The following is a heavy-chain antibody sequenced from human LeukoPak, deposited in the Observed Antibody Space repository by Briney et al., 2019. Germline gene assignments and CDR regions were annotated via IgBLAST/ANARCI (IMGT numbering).Heavy chain of an antibody. V-gene: IGHV1-69*05. CDR2: IIPIFGTT. CDR1: GGTFSSYT. Sequence: ASVKVSCKASGGTFSSYTISWVRQAPGQGLEWMGGIIPIFGTTNYAQKFQGRVSITTDKSTSTTYMQLSSLRSEDTAVYYCARSRFPYYRLSRTDYYYMDVWAKGTTVTVSS. CDR3: ARSRFPYYRLSRTDYYYMDV. D-gene: IGHD3-10*01. J-gene: IGHJ6*03.